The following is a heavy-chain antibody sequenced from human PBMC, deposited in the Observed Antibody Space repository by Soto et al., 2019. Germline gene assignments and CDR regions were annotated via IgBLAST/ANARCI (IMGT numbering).Heavy chain of an antibody. CDR3: TTERDY. J-gene: IGHJ4*02. CDR2: IRSRPHNYAT. CDR1: GLNFSGSP. V-gene: IGHV3-73*02. Sequence: EVQLVESGGGLVQIGGSLKLSCATSGLNFSGSPMHWARQASGKGLEWVGRIRSRPHNYATTYAASVEGRFTISRDDSKYTVYLQMNGLKTEDTAVYYCTTERDYWGRGTLVTVSS.